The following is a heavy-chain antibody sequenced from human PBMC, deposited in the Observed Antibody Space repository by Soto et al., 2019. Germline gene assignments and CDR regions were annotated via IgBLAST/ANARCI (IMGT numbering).Heavy chain of an antibody. V-gene: IGHV1-18*04. J-gene: IGHJ4*02. CDR2: ITVNSGNT. CDR1: GYSFISYG. Sequence: QGQLVQSGVEVKKPGASVKVSCKASGYSFISYGISWVRQAPGQGLEWMGWITVNSGNTNYPQKFQGRVTMTTDTSTSTAYMELRSLTSDDTAVYYCGRGLGGGWYYFDYWGPGTLVTVSS. CDR3: GRGLGGGWYYFDY. D-gene: IGHD6-19*01.